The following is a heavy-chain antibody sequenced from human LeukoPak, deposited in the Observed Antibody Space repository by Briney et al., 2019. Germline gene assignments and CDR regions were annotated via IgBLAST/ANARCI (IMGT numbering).Heavy chain of an antibody. CDR1: EYTFTSYD. D-gene: IGHD2-15*01. V-gene: IGHV1-8*01. CDR2: MNPNSGNT. CDR3: ARKNYCSGGSCYSRGWFDP. Sequence: GTSVNVSCKASEYTFTSYDINWVRQATGQGLEWMGWMNPNSGNTVYAQKFQGRVTMTRDTSISTAYMELSSLRSEDTAMYYCARKNYCSGGSCYSRGWFDPWGQGTLVTVSS. J-gene: IGHJ5*02.